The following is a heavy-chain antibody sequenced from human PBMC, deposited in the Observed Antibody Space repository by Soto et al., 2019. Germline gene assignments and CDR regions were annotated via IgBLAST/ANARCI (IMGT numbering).Heavy chain of an antibody. J-gene: IGHJ6*02. V-gene: IGHV3-23*01. CDR1: GFPLSTYG. Sequence: EVQLLEPGGGLVQPGGSLRLSCAASGFPLSTYGMTWVRQAPGKGLEWVSAITGTGGNTYYVDSVKGRFTSSRDNSKNMLYLQVNSLRVEETAVYYCARIRGYWYGLDVWGQGTTVTVSS. CDR3: ARIRGYWYGLDV. CDR2: ITGTGGNT.